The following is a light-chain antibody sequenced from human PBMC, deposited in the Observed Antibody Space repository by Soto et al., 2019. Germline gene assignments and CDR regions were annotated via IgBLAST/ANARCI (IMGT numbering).Light chain of an antibody. CDR1: QSVSSY. J-gene: IGKJ5*01. CDR2: DAY. Sequence: EIVLTQSPVTLSLSPGERATLSCRASQSVSSYLAWYQQKPGQAPRLLIYDAYNRATGIPARFSGSGSGTDFTLTIRSLEPEEFAVYYCKQRKNWQVTVGQGTRLEIK. CDR3: KQRKNWQVT. V-gene: IGKV3-11*01.